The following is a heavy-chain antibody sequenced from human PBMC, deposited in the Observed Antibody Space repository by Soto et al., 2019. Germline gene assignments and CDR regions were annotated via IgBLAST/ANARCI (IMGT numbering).Heavy chain of an antibody. V-gene: IGHV4-38-2*01. J-gene: IGHJ4*01. CDR2: IYHGGTT. Sequence: SEPLSLKCAVSGYSISSASYWEWIRQPPGKGPEWIASIYHGGTTFYNPSLKSRITISVDTSNNQFSLKLTSVTAADTAVYYCARVHVMVVAGSTFDYWGHGNLVTGSS. CDR3: ARVHVMVVAGSTFDY. D-gene: IGHD6-19*01. CDR1: GYSISSASY.